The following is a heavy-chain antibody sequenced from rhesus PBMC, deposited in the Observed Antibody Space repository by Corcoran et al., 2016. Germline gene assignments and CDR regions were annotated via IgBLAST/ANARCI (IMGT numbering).Heavy chain of an antibody. V-gene: IGHV4S7*01. CDR2: IFGSIGSI. D-gene: IGHD5-42*01. CDR1: GGSISSGYG. Sequence: QLQLQESGPGLVKPSETLSLTCAVSGGSISSGYGWSWIRHPPGKGLEWIGNIFGSIGSIYCNPSLRGRVTISTDTSKNQFSLKLSSVTAADTAVYSCASVGVLGIGGLDSWGQGVVVTVSS. J-gene: IGHJ6*01. CDR3: ASVGVLGIGGLDS.